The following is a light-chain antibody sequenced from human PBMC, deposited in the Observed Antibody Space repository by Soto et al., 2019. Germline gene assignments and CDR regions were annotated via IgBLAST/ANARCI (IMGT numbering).Light chain of an antibody. CDR2: LNSDGSH. J-gene: IGLJ2*01. Sequence: QLVLTQSPSASASLGASVKLTCTRSSGHSSYAIAWHQQQPEKGPRYLMKLNSDGSHSKGDGIPDRFSGSSSGAERYLTISSLQSEDEADYYCQTWGTGIQDVVFGGGTKLTVL. CDR1: SGHSSYA. CDR3: QTWGTGIQDVV. V-gene: IGLV4-69*01.